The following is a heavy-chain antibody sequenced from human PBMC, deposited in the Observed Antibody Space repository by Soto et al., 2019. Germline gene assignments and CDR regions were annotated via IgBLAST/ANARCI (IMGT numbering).Heavy chain of an antibody. CDR3: ARSPLRARTRGTAPIDY. J-gene: IGHJ4*02. Sequence: SETLSLTCAVYGGSFSGYYWSWIRQPPGKGLEWIGEINHSGSTNYNPSLKSRVTISVDTSKNQFSLKLSSVTAADTAVYYCARSPLRARTRGTAPIDYWGQGTLVTVSS. D-gene: IGHD2-8*01. V-gene: IGHV4-34*01. CDR2: INHSGST. CDR1: GGSFSGYY.